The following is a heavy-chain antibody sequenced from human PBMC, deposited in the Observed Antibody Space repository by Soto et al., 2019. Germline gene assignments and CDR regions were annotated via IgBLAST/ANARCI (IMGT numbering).Heavy chain of an antibody. V-gene: IGHV1-69*12. CDR2: IIPIFGTA. CDR1: GDTFYNYA. CDR3: ARSAPDIILVPTAIGSLDY. J-gene: IGHJ4*02. Sequence: QVQLVQSGAEVKKPGSSVKVSCKDSGDTFYNYAISWVRQAPGQGLEWMGGIIPIFGTANYAQKFQGRVTITADESTSTAYMEMSSLRSDDTAVYYGARSAPDIILVPTAIGSLDYWGQGTLVTVSS. D-gene: IGHD2-2*01.